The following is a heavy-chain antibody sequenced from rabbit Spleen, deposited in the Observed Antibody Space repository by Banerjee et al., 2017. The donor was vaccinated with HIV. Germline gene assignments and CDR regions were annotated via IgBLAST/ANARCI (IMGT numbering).Heavy chain of an antibody. CDR1: GFSISRSYW. J-gene: IGHJ4*01. CDR3: ARDPWIASTHSNYPNL. V-gene: IGHV1S45*01. CDR2: IYANSADST. D-gene: IGHD8-1*01. Sequence: QEQLVESGGGLVQPEGSLTLTCTASGFSISRSYWMCWVRQAPGKGLEWIACIYANSADSTYYANWAKGRFTISKTSSTTVTLQMTSLTAADTATYFCARDPWIASTHSNYPNLWGPGTLVTVS.